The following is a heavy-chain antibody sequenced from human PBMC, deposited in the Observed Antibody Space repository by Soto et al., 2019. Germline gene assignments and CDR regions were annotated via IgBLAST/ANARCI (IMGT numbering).Heavy chain of an antibody. Sequence: SETLSVTCTVSGVAISSYYWPGIRQAPGKLLVWIGYIYYSGSTNYNPSLKSRVTISVDTSKNQFSLKLSSVTAADTAVYYCARDRSAGAAGCKGLSCYYYYGVDVWGQGTTVT. D-gene: IGHD6-13*01. J-gene: IGHJ6*02. V-gene: IGHV4-59*01. CDR3: ARDRSAGAAGCKGLSCYYYYGVDV. CDR2: IYYSGST. CDR1: GVAISSYY.